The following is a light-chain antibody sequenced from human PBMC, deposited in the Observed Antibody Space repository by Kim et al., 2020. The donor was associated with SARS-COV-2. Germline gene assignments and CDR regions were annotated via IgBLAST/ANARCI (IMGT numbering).Light chain of an antibody. J-gene: IGKJ4*01. Sequence: AYRGDRVTITCRARRDIKNSLTWYQQRPGKAPKFLLYGASRLTSGVPSRFSGSGSGTDYTLTITNLQPEDIGTYYCQQYYGSPFTFGGGTKVDIK. CDR1: RDIKNS. CDR2: GAS. V-gene: IGKV1-NL1*01. CDR3: QQYYGSPFT.